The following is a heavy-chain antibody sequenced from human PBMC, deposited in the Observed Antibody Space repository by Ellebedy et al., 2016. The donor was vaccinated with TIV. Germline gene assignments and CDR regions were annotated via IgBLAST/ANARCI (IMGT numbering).Heavy chain of an antibody. CDR1: GFTFSDYS. V-gene: IGHV3-30-3*01. Sequence: GESLKISCAASGFTFSDYSMHWVRQAPGKGLEWVAVASYDGNNKYYADSVKGRFTISRDNSRNTLYLQVSRLSAAETAVYYCARANYYGSGSYEYGFYYWGQGTLVTVSS. CDR2: ASYDGNNK. CDR3: ARANYYGSGSYEYGFYY. D-gene: IGHD3-10*01. J-gene: IGHJ4*02.